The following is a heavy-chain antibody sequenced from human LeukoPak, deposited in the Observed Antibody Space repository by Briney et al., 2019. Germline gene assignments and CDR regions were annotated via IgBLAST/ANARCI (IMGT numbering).Heavy chain of an antibody. CDR1: GYTFTSYG. Sequence: SVKVSCKASGYTFTSYGISWVRQAPGQGLEWMGRIIPIFGTAKYAQKLQGRVTITTDESTSTAYMELSSLRSEDTAVYYCARYYGSGSYYLDYWGQGTLVTVSS. D-gene: IGHD3-10*01. V-gene: IGHV1-69*05. CDR2: IIPIFGTA. J-gene: IGHJ4*02. CDR3: ARYYGSGSYYLDY.